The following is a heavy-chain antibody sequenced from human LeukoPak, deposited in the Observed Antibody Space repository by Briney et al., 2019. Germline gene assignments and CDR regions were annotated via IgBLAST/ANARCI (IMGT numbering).Heavy chain of an antibody. CDR2: INPNSGGT. J-gene: IGHJ6*03. Sequence: ASVKVSCKASGYTFTGYYMHWVRQAPGQGLEWMGWINPNSGGTNYAQKFQGRVTMTRDMSTSTVYMELSSLRSEDTAVYYCARDGGRYSSGWFSYYYYYMDVWGKGTTVTVSS. CDR1: GYTFTGYY. V-gene: IGHV1-2*02. CDR3: ARDGGRYSSGWFSYYYYYMDV. D-gene: IGHD6-19*01.